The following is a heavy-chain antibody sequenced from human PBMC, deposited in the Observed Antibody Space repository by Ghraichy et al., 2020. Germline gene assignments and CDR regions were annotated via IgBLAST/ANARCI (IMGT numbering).Heavy chain of an antibody. CDR2: INPNSGGT. CDR3: ASGRRSQQNYYYYYYMDV. CDR1: GYTFTGYY. Sequence: ASVKVSCKASGYTFTGYYMHWVRQAPGQGLEWMGWINPNSGGTNYAQKFQGRVTMTRDTSISTAYMELSRLRSDDTAVYYCASGRRSQQNYYYYYYMDVWGKGTTVTVSS. V-gene: IGHV1-2*02. J-gene: IGHJ6*03. D-gene: IGHD1/OR15-1a*01.